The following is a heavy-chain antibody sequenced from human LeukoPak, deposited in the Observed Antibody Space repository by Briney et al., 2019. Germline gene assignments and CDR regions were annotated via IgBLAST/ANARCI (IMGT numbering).Heavy chain of an antibody. CDR3: ETNLNTAPY. CDR2: INPNSGGT. CDR1: GGTFISYA. D-gene: IGHD5-18*01. Sequence: ASVKVSCKASGGTFISYAISYVRQAPGQGLEWMGWINPNSGGTNYAREFQGRVTMTRDTSISTAYMELSRLRSDDTAVYYCETNLNTAPYWGQGTLVTVSS. V-gene: IGHV1-2*02. J-gene: IGHJ4*02.